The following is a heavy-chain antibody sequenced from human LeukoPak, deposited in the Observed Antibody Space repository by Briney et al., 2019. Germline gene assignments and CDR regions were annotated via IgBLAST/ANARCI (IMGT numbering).Heavy chain of an antibody. J-gene: IGHJ4*02. CDR1: GLTFSTSG. Sequence: GGSLRLSCTASGLTFSTSGFNWVRQAPGKGLEWVASIGPTGSDRYHADSIKGRFTISRDNANNCLYLQMNSLRAEDTAVYYCATETNGRHYDYWGQGTLLTVSS. V-gene: IGHV3-21*06. D-gene: IGHD1-14*01. CDR2: IGPTGSDR. CDR3: ATETNGRHYDY.